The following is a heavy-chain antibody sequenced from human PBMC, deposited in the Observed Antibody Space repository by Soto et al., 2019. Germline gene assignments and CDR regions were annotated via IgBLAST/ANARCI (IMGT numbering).Heavy chain of an antibody. J-gene: IGHJ4*02. V-gene: IGHV3-23*01. Sequence: EVQLLESGGGLVQPGGSLRLSCAASGFTFSSYAMSWVRQAPGKGLEWVSAISGSGGSTYYADSVKGRFTISRDNSKNTVYLQTNSLRGGDTAVYYCAKDYGWGAAGTDFDYWGQGTLVTVSS. CDR1: GFTFSSYA. CDR3: AKDYGWGAAGTDFDY. CDR2: ISGSGGST. D-gene: IGHD6-13*01.